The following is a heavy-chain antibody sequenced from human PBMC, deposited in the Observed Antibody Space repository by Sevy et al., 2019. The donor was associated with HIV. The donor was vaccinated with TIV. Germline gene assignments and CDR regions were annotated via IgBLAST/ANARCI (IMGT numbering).Heavy chain of an antibody. CDR1: GGSITSLY. D-gene: IGHD1-26*01. CDR2: TYYNGNI. V-gene: IGHV4-59*08. J-gene: IGHJ4*02. Sequence: SETLSLTCTVSGGSITSLYWNWIRQPPGKGLEWIANTYYNGNINYNPSLKSLVTLSLDTSKNQFSLRLSSVTAADTAMYYCAGENAWGRGYSWGQGTLVTVSS. CDR3: AGENAWGRGYS.